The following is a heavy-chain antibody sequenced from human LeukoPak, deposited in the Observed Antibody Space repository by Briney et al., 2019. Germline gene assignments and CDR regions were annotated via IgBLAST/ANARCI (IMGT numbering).Heavy chain of an antibody. CDR1: GFTFSSYI. Sequence: GGSLRLSCAASGFTFSSYIMNWVRQAPGKGLEWVSYISSSSSTIYYADSAKGRFIISRDNAKNALYLQMNSLRAEDTAVYYCAKDLHYGSADYWGQGTLVTVPS. CDR3: AKDLHYGSADY. J-gene: IGHJ4*02. D-gene: IGHD3-10*01. CDR2: ISSSSSTI. V-gene: IGHV3-48*04.